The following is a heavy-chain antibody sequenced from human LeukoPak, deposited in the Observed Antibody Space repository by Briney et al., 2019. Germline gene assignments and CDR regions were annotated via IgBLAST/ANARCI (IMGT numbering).Heavy chain of an antibody. CDR1: GFIFSNYW. CDR2: IKEDGSEK. J-gene: IGHJ4*02. Sequence: GGSLRLSCAGSGFIFSNYWMSWVRQAPGKGLEWVANIKEDGSEKYYVDSVKGRFTISRDNAKNLMYLQMNSLRVEDTAVYYCARALAVSGTGYWGQGTLVTVSS. CDR3: ARALAVSGTGY. D-gene: IGHD6-19*01. V-gene: IGHV3-7*01.